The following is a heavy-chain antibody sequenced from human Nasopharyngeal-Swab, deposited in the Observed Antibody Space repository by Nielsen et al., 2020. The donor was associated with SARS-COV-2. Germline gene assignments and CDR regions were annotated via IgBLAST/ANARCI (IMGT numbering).Heavy chain of an antibody. J-gene: IGHJ6*02. CDR3: ARAFYYDSSRGLDV. CDR1: GDTFTSYF. V-gene: IGHV1-46*01. Sequence: ASVKVSCKTSGDTFTSYFMHWVRQAPGQGLEWMGIINPNAGTTSCAQKFQGRVIMTRDTSTSTVYMELSSLRSDDTAVYYCARAFYYDSSRGLDVWGQGTTVTVSS. D-gene: IGHD3-22*01. CDR2: INPNAGTT.